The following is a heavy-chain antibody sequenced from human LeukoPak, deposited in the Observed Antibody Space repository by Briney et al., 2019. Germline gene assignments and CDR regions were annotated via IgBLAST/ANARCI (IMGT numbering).Heavy chain of an antibody. Sequence: GGSLRLSCVASGFTFSNYWMNWVRQAPGKGLEWVANIKPDGGEQYYVDSVKGRFTISRDNADNSLYLQLSSLRAEDTAVYYCAREKRTFDHWGQGILVTVSS. D-gene: IGHD5-24*01. CDR1: GFTFSNYW. CDR2: IKPDGGEQ. J-gene: IGHJ4*02. CDR3: AREKRTFDH. V-gene: IGHV3-7*03.